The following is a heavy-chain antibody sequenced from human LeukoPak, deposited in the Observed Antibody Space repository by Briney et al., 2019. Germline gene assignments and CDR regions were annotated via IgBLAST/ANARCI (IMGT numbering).Heavy chain of an antibody. CDR3: VRESEYDHSASFDC. D-gene: IGHD3-22*01. CDR2: MSSDGNAM. V-gene: IGHV3-30-3*01. CDR1: GFTFTAYL. J-gene: IGHJ4*02. Sequence: GGSLRLSCAASGFTFTAYLIHWVRQAPGKGLEWVAVMSSDGNAMFYADSVKGRFTISRDNSKNTLYLQMNSLRAEDTAVYYCVRESEYDHSASFDCWGQGTLVTVSS.